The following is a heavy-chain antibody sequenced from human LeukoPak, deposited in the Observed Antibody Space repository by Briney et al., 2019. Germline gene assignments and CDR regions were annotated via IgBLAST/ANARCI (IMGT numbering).Heavy chain of an antibody. Sequence: GGSLRLSCAASGFTFSSYWMHWVRQAPGKGLVWVSRINSDGSSTSYTDSVKGRFTISRDNAKNTLYLQMNSLRAEDTAVYYCATVYDFWSGSTNGYYFDYWGQGTLVTVSS. CDR2: INSDGSST. J-gene: IGHJ4*02. CDR3: ATVYDFWSGSTNGYYFDY. V-gene: IGHV3-74*01. CDR1: GFTFSSYW. D-gene: IGHD3-3*01.